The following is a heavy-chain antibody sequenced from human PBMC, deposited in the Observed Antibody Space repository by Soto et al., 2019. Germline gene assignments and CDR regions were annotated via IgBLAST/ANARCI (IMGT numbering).Heavy chain of an antibody. D-gene: IGHD2-15*01. J-gene: IGHJ5*02. V-gene: IGHV3-7*03. CDR2: IKQDGSQK. CDR1: GFTFSTYW. CDR3: ARPYCSGGSCYNWFDP. Sequence: GGSLRLSCAASGFTFSTYWMSWVRQAPGKGLEWVANIKQDGSQKYYVDSVKGRFTIYRDNAKSSLYLQMNSLRAEDTAIYYCARPYCSGGSCYNWFDPWGQGTLVTVSS.